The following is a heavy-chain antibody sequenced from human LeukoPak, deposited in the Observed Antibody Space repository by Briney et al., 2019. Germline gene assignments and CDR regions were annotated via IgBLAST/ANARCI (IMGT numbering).Heavy chain of an antibody. J-gene: IGHJ3*02. CDR1: GGSISSGDYY. V-gene: IGHV4-30-4*01. Sequence: PSQTLSLTCTVSGGSISSGDYYWSWIRQPPGKGLEWIGYIYYSGSTYYNPSLKSRVTISVDTSKNQFSLKLSSVTAADTAVYYCARGADSSGYYKYAFDIWGHGTMVTVSS. D-gene: IGHD3-22*01. CDR3: ARGADSSGYYKYAFDI. CDR2: IYYSGST.